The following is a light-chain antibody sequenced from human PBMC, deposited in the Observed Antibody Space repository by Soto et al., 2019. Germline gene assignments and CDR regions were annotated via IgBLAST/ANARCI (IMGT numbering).Light chain of an antibody. J-gene: IGLJ1*01. CDR3: TSYTIRSTFYV. V-gene: IGLV2-14*01. CDR1: SSDVGGYNY. Sequence: QSALTQPASVSGSPGQSITISCTGTSSDVGGYNYVSWYQQHPGKAPKLMIYEVSNRPSGISNRFSGSKSGNTASLTISGLQAEDEADYYCTSYTIRSTFYVFGRGTKLTVL. CDR2: EVS.